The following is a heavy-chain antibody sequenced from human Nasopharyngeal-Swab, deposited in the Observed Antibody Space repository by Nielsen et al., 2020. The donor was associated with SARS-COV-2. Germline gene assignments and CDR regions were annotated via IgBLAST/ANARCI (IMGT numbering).Heavy chain of an antibody. Sequence: LKISCAASGFTFSSYGMHWVRQAPGKGLEWVAVIWYDGSNKYCADSVKGRFTISRDNSKNTLYLQMNSLRAEDTAVYYCARGTGYYYYMDVWGKGTTVTVSS. V-gene: IGHV3-33*01. D-gene: IGHD1-14*01. CDR1: GFTFSSYG. J-gene: IGHJ6*03. CDR3: ARGTGYYYYMDV. CDR2: IWYDGSNK.